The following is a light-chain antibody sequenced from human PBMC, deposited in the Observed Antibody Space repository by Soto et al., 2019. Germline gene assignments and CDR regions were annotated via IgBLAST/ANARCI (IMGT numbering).Light chain of an antibody. J-gene: IGKJ5*01. CDR3: KKYNTAPLT. CDR1: QGISHD. CDR2: AAY. Sequence: IRMTQSLSSLSASTGDRVTITCRASQGISHDLAWYQQKPGKVPKLLIYAAYTLQSGVQSRFSGSGSGTDFTLTIRGLHPEDVATYYCKKYNTAPLTFGQGTRLEIK. V-gene: IGKV1-27*01.